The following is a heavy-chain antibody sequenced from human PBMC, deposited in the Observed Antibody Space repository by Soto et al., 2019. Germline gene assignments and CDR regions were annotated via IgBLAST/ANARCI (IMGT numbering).Heavy chain of an antibody. CDR1: GYTFTSYG. Sequence: EASVKVSCKASGYTFTSYGISWVRQAPGQGLEWMGWISAYNGNTNYAQKLQGRVTMTTDTSTSTAYMELRSLRSEDTAVYYCARGSDSSGYYYPVGYFDYWGQGTLVTVSS. D-gene: IGHD3-22*01. V-gene: IGHV1-18*01. CDR3: ARGSDSSGYYYPVGYFDY. J-gene: IGHJ4*02. CDR2: ISAYNGNT.